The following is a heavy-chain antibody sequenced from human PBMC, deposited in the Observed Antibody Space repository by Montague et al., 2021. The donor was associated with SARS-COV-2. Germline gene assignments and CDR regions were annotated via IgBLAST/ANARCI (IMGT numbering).Heavy chain of an antibody. D-gene: IGHD3-10*01. CDR2: IHHGGST. V-gene: IGHV4-34*01. Sequence: SETLSLTCAVHGGSFSTYSWNWIRQPPGKGLEWIGDIHHGGSTNYNPSLKSRVTISSDTSKNQFSLKLTSVAAADTAVYYCARLGDGVVPSPILGVGPYYSYYYVDVLGKGTTVTVSS. CDR3: ARLGDGVVPSPILGVGPYYSYYYVDV. CDR1: GGSFSTYS. J-gene: IGHJ6*03.